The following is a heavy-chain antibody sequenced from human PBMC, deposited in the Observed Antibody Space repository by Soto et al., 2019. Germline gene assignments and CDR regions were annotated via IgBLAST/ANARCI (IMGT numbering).Heavy chain of an antibody. D-gene: IGHD3-10*01. CDR1: GGSISSYY. Sequence: TSETLSLTCTVSGGSISSYYWSWIRQPPGKGLEWIGYIYYSGSTNYNPSLKSRVTISVDTSKNQFSLKLSSVTAADTAVYYCARFYDSGFDYWGQGTLVTVSS. J-gene: IGHJ4*02. CDR2: IYYSGST. CDR3: ARFYDSGFDY. V-gene: IGHV4-59*01.